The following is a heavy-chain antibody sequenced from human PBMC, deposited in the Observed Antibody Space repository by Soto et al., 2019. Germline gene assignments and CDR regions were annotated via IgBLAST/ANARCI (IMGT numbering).Heavy chain of an antibody. CDR2: ISSSSSYT. CDR3: ASRGEYSSSGIVCY. J-gene: IGHJ4*02. CDR1: RFIVSDYY. V-gene: IGHV3-11*06. D-gene: IGHD6-6*01. Sequence: GESLRPASAPSRFIVSDYYVSCIRQAPGKGLEWVSYISSSSSYTNYADSVKGRFTISRDNAKNSLYLQMNSLRAEDTAVYYCASRGEYSSSGIVCYWGPGTLVTLSS.